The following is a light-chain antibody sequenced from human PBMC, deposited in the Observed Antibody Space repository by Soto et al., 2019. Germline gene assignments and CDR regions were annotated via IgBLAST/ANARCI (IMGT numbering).Light chain of an antibody. Sequence: EIVWTQSPATLSLSPGERGTLSCRASESVTDYLAWYQQKPGQAPRLLVYDVSNRDGGIPTRFSGGGSGTDFTLTISNVEPEDFAVYYCQQRSDWPWTFGEGTKVDIK. CDR3: QQRSDWPWT. CDR2: DVS. V-gene: IGKV3-11*01. CDR1: ESVTDY. J-gene: IGKJ1*01.